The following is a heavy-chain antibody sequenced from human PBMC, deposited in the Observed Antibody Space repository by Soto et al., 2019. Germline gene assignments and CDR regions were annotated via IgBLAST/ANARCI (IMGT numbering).Heavy chain of an antibody. D-gene: IGHD3-3*01. CDR3: ASKGITIFGVVITQAYYYYYYGMDV. Sequence: SVKVSCKASGGTFSSYAISWVRQAPGQGLEWMGGIIPIFGTANYAQKFQGRVTITADESTSTAYMELSSLRSEDTAVYYCASKGITIFGVVITQAYYYYYYGMDVWGQGTTVTVSS. V-gene: IGHV1-69*13. CDR2: IIPIFGTA. CDR1: GGTFSSYA. J-gene: IGHJ6*02.